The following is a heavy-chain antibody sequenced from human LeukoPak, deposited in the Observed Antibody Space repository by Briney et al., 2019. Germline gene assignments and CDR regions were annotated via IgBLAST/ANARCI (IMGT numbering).Heavy chain of an antibody. Sequence: GGSLRLSCAASGFTFSSYWMSWVRQAPGKGLEWVANIKQDGSEKYYVDSVKGRFTISRDNSKNTLYLQMNSLRAEDTAVYYCAEDHSLVYSGSYGPFDYWGQGTLVTVSS. CDR2: IKQDGSEK. CDR3: AEDHSLVYSGSYGPFDY. V-gene: IGHV3-7*03. J-gene: IGHJ4*02. D-gene: IGHD1-26*01. CDR1: GFTFSSYW.